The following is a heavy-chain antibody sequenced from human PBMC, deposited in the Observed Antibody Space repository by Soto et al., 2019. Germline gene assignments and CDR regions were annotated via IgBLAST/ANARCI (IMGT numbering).Heavy chain of an antibody. D-gene: IGHD3-9*01. V-gene: IGHV3-74*01. Sequence: VGSLRLSCAASGFTFNRFWMHWVRQAPGKGLVWVSRINSDGYSTNYADSVKSRITINPDTSKNQFSLQLNSVTPEDTAVYYCARDLNGRYFDWRGYMDVWGKGTTVTVSS. J-gene: IGHJ6*03. CDR2: INSDGYST. CDR1: GFTFNRFW. CDR3: ARDLNGRYFDWRGYMDV.